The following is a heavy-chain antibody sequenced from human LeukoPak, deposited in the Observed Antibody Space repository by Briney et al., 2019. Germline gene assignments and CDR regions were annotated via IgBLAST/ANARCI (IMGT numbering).Heavy chain of an antibody. CDR1: GFTFSSYS. CDR2: ISYDGSNK. CDR3: AREVNDYYFDY. D-gene: IGHD2-21*01. J-gene: IGHJ4*02. Sequence: GGSLRLSCAASGFTFSSYSMNWVRQAPGKGLEWVAVISYDGSNKYYADSVKGRFTISRDNSKNTLYLQMNSLRAEDTAVYYCAREVNDYYFDYWGQGTLVTVSS. V-gene: IGHV3-30*03.